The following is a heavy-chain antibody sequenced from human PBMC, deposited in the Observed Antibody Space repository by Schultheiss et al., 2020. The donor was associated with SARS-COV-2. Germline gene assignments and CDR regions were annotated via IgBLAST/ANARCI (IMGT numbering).Heavy chain of an antibody. V-gene: IGHV1-2*02. Sequence: ASVKVSCKASGGTFSSYAISWVRQAPGQGLEWMGRINPNSGGTNYAQKFQGRVTMTRDTSISTAYMELSRLRSDDTAVYYCARGSGYDHYYGMDVWGQGTTVTVSS. CDR3: ARGSGYDHYYGMDV. D-gene: IGHD2-15*01. CDR1: GGTFSSYA. J-gene: IGHJ6*02. CDR2: INPNSGGT.